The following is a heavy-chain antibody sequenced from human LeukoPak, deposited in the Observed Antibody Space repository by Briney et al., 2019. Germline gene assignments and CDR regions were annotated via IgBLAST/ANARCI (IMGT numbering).Heavy chain of an antibody. CDR1: GGSISSSSYY. Sequence: PSETLSLTCTVSGGSISSSSYYWGWIRQPPGKGLEWIGSIYYSGSTYYNPSLKSRVTISVDTSKNQFSLKLSSVTAADTAVYYCARDQAWRGSFARSFDYWGQGTLVTVSS. V-gene: IGHV4-39*07. CDR3: ARDQAWRGSFARSFDY. J-gene: IGHJ4*02. D-gene: IGHD3-16*01. CDR2: IYYSGST.